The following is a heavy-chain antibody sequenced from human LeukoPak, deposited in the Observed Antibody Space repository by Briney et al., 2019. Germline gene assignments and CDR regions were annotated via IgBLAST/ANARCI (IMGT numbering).Heavy chain of an antibody. Sequence: SETLSLTCAVYGGSFSGYYWSWIRQPPGKGLEWIGENNHSGSTNYNPSLKSRVTISVDASKNQFSLKLSSVAAADTAVYYCARDHYYDSSGFDYWGQGTLVTVSS. CDR3: ARDHYYDSSGFDY. J-gene: IGHJ4*02. V-gene: IGHV4-34*01. D-gene: IGHD3-22*01. CDR1: GGSFSGYY. CDR2: NNHSGST.